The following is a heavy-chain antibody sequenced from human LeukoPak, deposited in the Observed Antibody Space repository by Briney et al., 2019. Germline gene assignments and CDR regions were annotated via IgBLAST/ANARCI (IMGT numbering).Heavy chain of an antibody. V-gene: IGHV4-4*02. CDR2: IYHSGST. CDR1: GGSISSSNW. CDR3: ACKGWELLGVDAFDI. D-gene: IGHD1-26*01. J-gene: IGHJ3*02. Sequence: SETLSLTCAVSGGSISSSNWWSWVRQPPGKGLEWIGEIYHSGSTYYNPSLKSRVTISVDTSKNQFSLKLSSVTAADTAVYYCACKGWELLGVDAFDIWGQGTMVTVSS.